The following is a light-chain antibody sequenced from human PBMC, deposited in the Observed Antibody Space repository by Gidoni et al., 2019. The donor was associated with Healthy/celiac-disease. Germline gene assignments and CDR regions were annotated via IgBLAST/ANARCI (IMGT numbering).Light chain of an antibody. V-gene: IGLV2-8*01. CDR3: SSYAGSNNSRV. Sequence: QSALTQPPSASGSPGQSVTISCTGTSSDVGCDNYVSWYQQHPGKAPKLMIYEVSKRPSGVPDRFSGSKSGNTASLTVSGLQAEDEADYYCSSYAGSNNSRVFGPGTNVTVL. J-gene: IGLJ1*01. CDR2: EVS. CDR1: SSDVGCDNY.